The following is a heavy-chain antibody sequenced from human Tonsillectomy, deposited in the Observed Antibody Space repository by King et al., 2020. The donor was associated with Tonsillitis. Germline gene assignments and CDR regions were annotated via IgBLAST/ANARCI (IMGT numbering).Heavy chain of an antibody. CDR1: GVSISSSTYY. D-gene: IGHD6-13*01. Sequence: QLQESGPGLVKPSETLSLTCTVSGVSISSSTYYWGWIRQPPGKGLEWIGSIYYSGSTYYNPSLKSRVTISVDTSKNHFSLKLSSVTAADTAVYYCARSYSSSRYIFDYWGQGTLVTVSS. CDR3: ARSYSSSRYIFDY. V-gene: IGHV4-39*07. J-gene: IGHJ4*02. CDR2: IYYSGST.